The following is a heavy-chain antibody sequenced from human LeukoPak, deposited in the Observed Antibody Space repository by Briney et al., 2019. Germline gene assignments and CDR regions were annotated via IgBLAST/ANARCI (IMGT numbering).Heavy chain of an antibody. CDR3: ARGRPASYDFGSGSWYNWFDP. Sequence: SETLSLTCAVNGGSFSDYYWNWIRQPLGKGLEWIGEINPSGGTNYSPSLKSRVTMSVDTSKNHFSLKLTSMTAADTAVFYCARGRPASYDFGSGSWYNWFDPWGQGTLVTVSS. CDR1: GGSFSDYY. CDR2: INPSGGT. V-gene: IGHV4-34*01. D-gene: IGHD3-10*01. J-gene: IGHJ5*02.